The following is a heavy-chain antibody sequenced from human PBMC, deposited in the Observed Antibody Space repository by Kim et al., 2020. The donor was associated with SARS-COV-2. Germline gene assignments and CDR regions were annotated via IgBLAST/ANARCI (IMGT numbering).Heavy chain of an antibody. Sequence: GGSLRLSCAASGFTFSSYAMHWVRQAPGKGLEWVAVISYDGSNKYYADSVKGRFTISRDNSKNTLYLQMNSLRAEDTAVYYCAREASWGSIDYWGQGTLVTVSS. CDR3: AREASWGSIDY. CDR2: ISYDGSNK. D-gene: IGHD2-2*01. J-gene: IGHJ4*02. CDR1: GFTFSSYA. V-gene: IGHV3-30*04.